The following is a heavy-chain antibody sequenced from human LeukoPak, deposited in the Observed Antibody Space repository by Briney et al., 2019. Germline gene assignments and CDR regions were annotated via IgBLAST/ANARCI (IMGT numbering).Heavy chain of an antibody. J-gene: IGHJ4*02. CDR2: IKTDGSTT. D-gene: IGHD7-27*01. V-gene: IGHV3-74*01. CDR1: GFSFSVYW. CDR3: AKDGNWARFED. Sequence: PGGSLRLSCAASGFSFSVYWMHWVRQAPGKGPVWVSRIKTDGSTTYYADSVKGRFTISRDNSKNMVWLQINSPTAEDTATYYCAKDGNWARFEDWGQGTLVTVSS.